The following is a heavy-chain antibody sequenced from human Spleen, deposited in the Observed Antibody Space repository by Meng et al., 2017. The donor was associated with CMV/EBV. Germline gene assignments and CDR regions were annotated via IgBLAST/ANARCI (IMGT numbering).Heavy chain of an antibody. V-gene: IGHV7-4-1*02. D-gene: IGHD3-16*01. J-gene: IGHJ5*02. CDR3: TRGHYDEP. Sequence: QVQLVQSGSEVKKPGASVTISCKGSGYIFTSRTMNWVRQAPGQGLEWMGWINTKTGNPTYAQGFTGRYVFSLDTSVSTAYLHINNLRTEDTAIYYCTRGHYDEPWGQGSLVTVSS. CDR1: GYIFTSRT. CDR2: INTKTGNP.